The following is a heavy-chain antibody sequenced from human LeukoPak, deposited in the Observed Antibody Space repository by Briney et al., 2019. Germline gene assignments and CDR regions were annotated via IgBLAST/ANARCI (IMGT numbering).Heavy chain of an antibody. CDR2: INYSGSNA. CDR1: GFTFSISA. D-gene: IGHD2/OR15-2a*01. Sequence: PGGSLRLSCAASGFTFSISAMTWVRQAPGKGLEWVALINYSGSNAYYADSVRGRFTISRDSSKSMLYLQMDSLRAEDTAIYYCARDIELPTWGQGTMVSV. CDR3: ARDIELPT. J-gene: IGHJ3*01. V-gene: IGHV3-23*01.